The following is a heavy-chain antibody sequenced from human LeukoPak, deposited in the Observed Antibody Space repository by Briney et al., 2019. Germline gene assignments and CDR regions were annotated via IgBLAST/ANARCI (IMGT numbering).Heavy chain of an antibody. CDR3: VRESEYYFDHSASFDY. V-gene: IGHV3-30-3*01. D-gene: IGHD3-22*01. Sequence: GRSLRLSCAASGSTFTAYLLHWVRQAPGKGLEWVAVMSSDGNAMFYADSVKGRFTTSRDNSKNTLYLQMNSLRAEDTAVYYCVRESEYYFDHSASFDYWGQGTLVTVSS. CDR2: MSSDGNAM. CDR1: GSTFTAYL. J-gene: IGHJ4*02.